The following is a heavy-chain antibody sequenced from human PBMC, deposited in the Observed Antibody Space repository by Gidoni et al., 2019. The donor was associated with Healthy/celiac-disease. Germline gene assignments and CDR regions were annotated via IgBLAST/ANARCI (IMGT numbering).Heavy chain of an antibody. V-gene: IGHV5-51*01. D-gene: IGHD6-13*01. CDR2: IYPGDADT. CDR3: ARIAAAGTVAHWFDP. J-gene: IGHJ5*02. CDR1: GYSFTSYW. Sequence: EVQLVQSGAEVKKPGESLKISCRGSGYSFTSYWLGWARQMPGKGLEWMGIIYPGDADTRYSPSFQGQVTISADKSISTAYLQWSSLKASDTAMYYCARIAAAGTVAHWFDPWGQGTLVTVSS.